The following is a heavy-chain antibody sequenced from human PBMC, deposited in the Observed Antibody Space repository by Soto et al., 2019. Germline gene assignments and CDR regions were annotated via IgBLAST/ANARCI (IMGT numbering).Heavy chain of an antibody. CDR2: ISGGGGST. Sequence: EVQLLESGGGLVQPGGSLRLSCAASGFTFNTYAMNWVRQVPGKGLAWVAAISGGGGSTYYADSMKGRFTISRDTSKNTMYLQMNSCSSEDTAFYYCAYGFIVEVGPLRTEDNFAVGGQGTMVTVSS. D-gene: IGHD2-15*01. CDR1: GFTFNTYA. V-gene: IGHV3-23*01. J-gene: IGHJ3*01. CDR3: AYGFIVEVGPLRTEDNFAV.